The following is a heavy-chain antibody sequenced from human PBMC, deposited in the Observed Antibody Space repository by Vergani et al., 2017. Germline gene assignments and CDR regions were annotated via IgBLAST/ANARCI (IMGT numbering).Heavy chain of an antibody. J-gene: IGHJ4*02. CDR2: INPSGGST. V-gene: IGHV1-46*03. CDR3: ARPHGDILPPDPRRLDY. CDR1: GYTFTNYY. Sequence: QVLLVQSGAELKKPGASVRVSCKTSGYTFTNYYIHLVRQAPGQGLEWMGIINPSGGSTTYAQQFQGRLTMTRDTSTSTVYMDLSNLRAEDTAVYYCARPHGDILPPDPRRLDYWGQGTLVTVSS.